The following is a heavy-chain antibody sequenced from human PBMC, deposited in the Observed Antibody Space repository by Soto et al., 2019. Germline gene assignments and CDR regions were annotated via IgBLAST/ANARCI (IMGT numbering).Heavy chain of an antibody. CDR1: GFTFSYYE. V-gene: IGHV3-48*03. Sequence: EVQLAESGGDLVQPGGSLRLSCVGSGFTFSYYEMNWVRQAPGKGLERVAFISHTDRLTHYPDSVKGRFTISRDKAKNSLYLQMASLRVEDTAVYYCARDTGRASADLWGQGTLVSVSS. D-gene: IGHD6-13*01. CDR2: ISHTDRLT. CDR3: ARDTGRASADL. J-gene: IGHJ5*02.